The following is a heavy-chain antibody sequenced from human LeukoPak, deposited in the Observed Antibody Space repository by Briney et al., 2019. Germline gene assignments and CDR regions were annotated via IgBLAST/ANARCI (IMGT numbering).Heavy chain of an antibody. CDR2: IYYSGST. J-gene: IGHJ4*02. V-gene: IGHV4-59*01. CDR1: GGSISSYY. Sequence: SETLSLTCTVSGGSISSYYWSWIRQPPGKGLEWIGYIYYSGSTNYKSSLKSRVTISVDTSKNQFSLKLSSVTAADTAVYYCARVSVRPAAMPGWLDYWGQGTLVTVSS. D-gene: IGHD2-2*01. CDR3: ARVSVRPAAMPGWLDY.